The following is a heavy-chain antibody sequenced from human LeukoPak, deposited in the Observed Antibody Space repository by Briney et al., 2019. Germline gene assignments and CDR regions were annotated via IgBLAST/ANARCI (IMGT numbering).Heavy chain of an antibody. CDR1: GGSISSSNW. CDR2: IYHSGST. Sequence: SGTLSLTCAVSGGSISSSNWWSWVRQPPGKGLEWIGEIYHSGSTNYNPSLKSRVTISVDKSKNQFSLKLSSVTAADTAVYYCARGTYYYDSSGLGPSDPWGQGTLVTVSS. V-gene: IGHV4-4*02. J-gene: IGHJ5*02. CDR3: ARGTYYYDSSGLGPSDP. D-gene: IGHD3-22*01.